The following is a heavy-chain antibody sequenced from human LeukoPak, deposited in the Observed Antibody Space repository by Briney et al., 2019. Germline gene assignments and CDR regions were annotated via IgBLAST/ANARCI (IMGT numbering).Heavy chain of an antibody. V-gene: IGHV3-21*01. J-gene: IGHJ4*02. CDR1: GFTFSSYS. Sequence: GGSLRLSCAASGFTFSSYSMNWVRQAPGKGLEWVSSISSSSSYIYNPDSVKGRFTISRHHAKNSLYLQMNSLRAEDTAVYYCARDEADYDFWSGYYGSGDYWGQGTLVTVSS. D-gene: IGHD3-3*01. CDR3: ARDEADYDFWSGYYGSGDY. CDR2: ISSSSSYI.